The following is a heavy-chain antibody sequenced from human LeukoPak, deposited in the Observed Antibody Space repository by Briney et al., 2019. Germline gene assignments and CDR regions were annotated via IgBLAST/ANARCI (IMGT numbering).Heavy chain of an antibody. CDR1: GGSISGHY. D-gene: IGHD3-16*01. V-gene: IGHV4-59*11. J-gene: IGHJ6*02. Sequence: SETLSLTCTVSGGSISGHYWTWIRQPPGKGLEWIGQIHYSGRPDYNPSLKSRVTISVDTSKNQLSLKVTSVTGADTTVYYCARFGVDYDMDVWGQGTTVTVSS. CDR2: IHYSGRP. CDR3: ARFGVDYDMDV.